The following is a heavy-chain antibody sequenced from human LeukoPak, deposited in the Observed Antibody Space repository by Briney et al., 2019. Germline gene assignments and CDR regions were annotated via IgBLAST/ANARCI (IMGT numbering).Heavy chain of an antibody. CDR2: ISGSGGST. J-gene: IGHJ4*02. CDR3: AKVRSVVVVAATDY. D-gene: IGHD2-15*01. V-gene: IGHV3-23*01. Sequence: TGGSLRLSCAASGFTFSSYAMSWVRQAPGKGLEWVSAISGSGGSTYYADSVKGRFTISRDNSKNTLYLQMNSLRAEDTAVYYCAKVRSVVVVAATDYWGQGTLVTVSS. CDR1: GFTFSSYA.